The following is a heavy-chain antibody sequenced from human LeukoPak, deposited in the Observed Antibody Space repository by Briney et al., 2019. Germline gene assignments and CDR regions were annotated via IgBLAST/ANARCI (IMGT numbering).Heavy chain of an antibody. J-gene: IGHJ4*02. CDR3: ARGGIAAAE. D-gene: IGHD6-13*01. CDR1: GGSFSGYY. V-gene: IGHV4-34*01. CDR2: INHSGST. Sequence: SETPSLTCAVYGGSFSGYYWSWIRQPPGKGLEWIGEINHSGSTNYNPSLKSRVTISVDTSKNQFSLKLSSVTAADTAVYYCARGGIAAAEWGQGTLVTVSS.